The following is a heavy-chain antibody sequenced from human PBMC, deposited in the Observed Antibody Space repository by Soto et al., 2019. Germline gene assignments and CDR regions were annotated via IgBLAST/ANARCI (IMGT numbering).Heavy chain of an antibody. CDR3: AKDVPVVVVAATHLNYMDV. V-gene: IGHV3-23*01. CDR2: ISGSGGST. J-gene: IGHJ6*03. D-gene: IGHD2-15*01. CDR1: GFTFSSYA. Sequence: GGSLRLSCAASGFTFSSYAMSWVRQAPGKGLEWVSAISGSGGSTYYADSVKGRFTISRDNSKNTLYLQMNSLRAEDTAVYYCAKDVPVVVVAATHLNYMDVWGKGTTVTVSS.